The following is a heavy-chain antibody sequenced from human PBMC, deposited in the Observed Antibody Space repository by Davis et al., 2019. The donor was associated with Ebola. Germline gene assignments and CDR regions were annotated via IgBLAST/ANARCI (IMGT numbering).Heavy chain of an antibody. V-gene: IGHV3-48*03. Sequence: GESLKISCVGSGFSFSTSEMNWVRQAPGKGLDWVSYISDSGLTIYYSDSVKGRFTISRDNAKKSLYLEMNSLRAEDTAVYYCARGDFYYGVDVWGQGTTVTVSS. CDR2: ISDSGLTI. CDR3: ARGDFYYGVDV. CDR1: GFSFSTSE. J-gene: IGHJ6*02.